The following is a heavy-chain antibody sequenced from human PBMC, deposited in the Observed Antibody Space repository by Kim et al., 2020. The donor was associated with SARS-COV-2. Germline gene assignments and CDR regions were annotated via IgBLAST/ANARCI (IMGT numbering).Heavy chain of an antibody. CDR1: GGSISSSSYY. D-gene: IGHD6-13*01. Sequence: SETLSLTCTVSGGSISSSSYYWGWIRQPPGKGLEWIGSIYYSGSTYYNPSLKSRVTISVDTSKNQFSLKLSSVTAADTAVYYCASCLSSWYPYYYYYGMDVWGQGTTVTVSS. J-gene: IGHJ6*02. CDR3: ASCLSSWYPYYYYYGMDV. V-gene: IGHV4-39*01. CDR2: IYYSGST.